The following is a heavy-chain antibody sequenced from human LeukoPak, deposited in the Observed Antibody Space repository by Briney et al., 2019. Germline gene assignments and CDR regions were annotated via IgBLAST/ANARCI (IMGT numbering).Heavy chain of an antibody. J-gene: IGHJ4*02. Sequence: GGSLRLSCSASGFAFSAYDMHWVRQAPGKGLEYLSGINSDGGSTYYADSVKGRFTISRDNARNTLYLQMSSLRAEDTAIYYCVKIASDWGQGTLVTVSS. CDR1: GFAFSAYD. CDR2: INSDGGST. CDR3: VKIASD. V-gene: IGHV3-64D*09.